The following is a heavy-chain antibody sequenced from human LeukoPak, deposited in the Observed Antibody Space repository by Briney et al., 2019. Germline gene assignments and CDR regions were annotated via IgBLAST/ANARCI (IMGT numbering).Heavy chain of an antibody. CDR1: GGSISSYY. J-gene: IGHJ4*02. CDR2: IYTSGST. V-gene: IGHV4-4*07. D-gene: IGHD6-13*01. CDR3: ARRSSSWYGLDY. Sequence: SETLSLTCTVSGGSISSYYWSWIRQPAGKGLEWIGRIYTSGSTNYNPSLKSRVTISVDKSKNQFSLKLSSVTAADTAVYYCARRSSSWYGLDYWSQGTLVTVSS.